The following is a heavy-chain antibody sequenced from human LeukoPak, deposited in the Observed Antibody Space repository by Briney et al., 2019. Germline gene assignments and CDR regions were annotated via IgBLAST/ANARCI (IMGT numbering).Heavy chain of an antibody. CDR3: ARGWGGWRPSSYFDY. Sequence: SETLSLTCTVSGYSISSGYYWGWIRQPPGKGLEWIGSIYHSGSTYYNPSLKTRVTISVDTSKNQFSLKLSSVTAADTAVYYCARGWGGWRPSSYFDYWGQGTLVTVSS. V-gene: IGHV4-38-2*02. CDR2: IYHSGST. CDR1: GYSISSGYY. J-gene: IGHJ4*02. D-gene: IGHD2-21*02.